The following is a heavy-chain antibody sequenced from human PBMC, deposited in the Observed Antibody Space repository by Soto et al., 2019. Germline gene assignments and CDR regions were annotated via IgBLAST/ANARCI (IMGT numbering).Heavy chain of an antibody. V-gene: IGHV1-69*13. D-gene: IGHD2-15*01. CDR2: IIPMFGTA. CDR1: GGAFSDYA. CDR3: GGQKGCSGASCLDY. J-gene: IGHJ4*02. Sequence: SVKVSCKSSGGAFSDYAISWVRQAPGQGLVWMGAIIPMFGTAHFAQNFQDKVTITADDSTGTAYLELSSLKSEDTAVYYCGGQKGCSGASCLDYWGKGTLVNVSS.